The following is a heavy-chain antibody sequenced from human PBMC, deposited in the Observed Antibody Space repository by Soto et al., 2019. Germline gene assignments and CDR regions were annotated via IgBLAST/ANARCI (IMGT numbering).Heavy chain of an antibody. J-gene: IGHJ3*02. CDR3: ARRSGYAFDI. CDR2: IGRSGSTI. Sequence: GGSLRLSCAASEFTFSDYYMSWIRQAPGKGLEWVSYIGRSGSTIYYSDAVKGRFTISRDNAKNSLWLQMSGLRAEDTAVYYCARRSGYAFDIWGQGTMVTVSS. CDR1: EFTFSDYY. V-gene: IGHV3-11*01. D-gene: IGHD3-3*01.